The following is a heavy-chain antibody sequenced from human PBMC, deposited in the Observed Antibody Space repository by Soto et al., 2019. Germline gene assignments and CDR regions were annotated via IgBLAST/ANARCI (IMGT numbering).Heavy chain of an antibody. V-gene: IGHV4-59*01. D-gene: IGHD5-12*01. CDR2: IYYSGST. CDR3: ARGGWSGYARFSGVGPKYYFDY. CDR1: GGSSSSYY. J-gene: IGHJ4*02. Sequence: LETLPLTCTFSGGSSSSYYWSWIRQPTGKGLEWIGYIYYSGSTNYNPSLKSRVTISVDTSKNQFSLKLSSVTAADTAVYYCARGGWSGYARFSGVGPKYYFDYWGQGTLVTVSS.